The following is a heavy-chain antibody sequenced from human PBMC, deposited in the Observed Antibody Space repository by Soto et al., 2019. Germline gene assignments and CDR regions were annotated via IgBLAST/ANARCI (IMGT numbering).Heavy chain of an antibody. V-gene: IGHV3-9*01. CDR3: AKLTGRLYCSSTSCYFDY. J-gene: IGHJ4*02. D-gene: IGHD2-2*01. CDR2: ISWNSGSV. CDR1: GFTFDDYA. Sequence: HPGGSLRLSCAASGFTFDDYAMHWVRQAPGKGLEWVSGISWNSGSVGYADSVKGRFTISRDNAKNSLYLQMNSLRAEDTALYYCAKLTGRLYCSSTSCYFDYWGQGTLVTVSS.